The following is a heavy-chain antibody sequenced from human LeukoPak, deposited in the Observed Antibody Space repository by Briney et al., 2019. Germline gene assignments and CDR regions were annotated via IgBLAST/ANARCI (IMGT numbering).Heavy chain of an antibody. Sequence: SETLSLTCTVSGGSISRYYWSWIRHPPGKGLEWVGYIYYSGSTSYNPSLKSRVTISVDTSKNQFSLKLSSVTAADTAVYYCARGGWSLDYWGQGTLVTVSS. CDR3: ARGGWSLDY. V-gene: IGHV4-59*01. CDR2: IYYSGST. CDR1: GGSISRYY. J-gene: IGHJ4*02. D-gene: IGHD1-26*01.